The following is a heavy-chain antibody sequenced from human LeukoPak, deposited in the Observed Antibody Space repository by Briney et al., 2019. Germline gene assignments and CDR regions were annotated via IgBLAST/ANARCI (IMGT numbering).Heavy chain of an antibody. Sequence: GASVNVSCKASGNTFTSYDINWVRQATGQGLEWMGWMNPNSGNTGYAQKFQGRVTITRNTSISTAYMELSSLRSEDTAVYYCARARSGSYWGYWGQGTLVTVSS. D-gene: IGHD1-26*01. CDR3: ARARSGSYWGY. CDR1: GNTFTSYD. CDR2: MNPNSGNT. J-gene: IGHJ4*02. V-gene: IGHV1-8*03.